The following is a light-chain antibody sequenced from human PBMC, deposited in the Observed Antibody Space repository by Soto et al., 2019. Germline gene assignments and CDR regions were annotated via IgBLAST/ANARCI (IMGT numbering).Light chain of an antibody. CDR3: CSYAGSNNLI. CDR2: EVS. V-gene: IGLV2-8*01. CDR1: SSDIGAYNY. Sequence: QSALTQPPSASGSPGQSVTLSCTGTSSDIGAYNYVSWYRQYPGKAPKLMIFEVSKRPSGVPDRFSGSKSGNTASLTVSGLQAEDEDDYYCCSYAGSNNLIFGTGTKVTVL. J-gene: IGLJ1*01.